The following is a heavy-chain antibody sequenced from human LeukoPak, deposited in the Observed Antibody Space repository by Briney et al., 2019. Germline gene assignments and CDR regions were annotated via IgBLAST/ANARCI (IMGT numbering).Heavy chain of an antibody. Sequence: GGSLRLSCAASGFTFSSYWMSWVRQAPGKGLEWVANIKQDGSEKYYVDSVKGRFTISRDNAKNSLYLQMNSLRAEDTAVYYCARRYCSSTSCYQNYLDYGGKGTRVTVPS. CDR2: IKQDGSEK. D-gene: IGHD2-2*01. J-gene: IGHJ4*02. CDR1: GFTFSSYW. CDR3: ARRYCSSTSCYQNYLDY. V-gene: IGHV3-7*01.